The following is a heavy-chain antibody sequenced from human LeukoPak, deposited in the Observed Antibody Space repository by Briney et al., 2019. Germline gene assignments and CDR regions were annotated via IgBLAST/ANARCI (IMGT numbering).Heavy chain of an antibody. CDR3: ARGNVDTAMVDDFDY. D-gene: IGHD5-18*01. Sequence: ASVKVSCKASGYTFTSYDINWVRQATGQGREWMGWMNPNSGNTDYAQKFQGRVTITRNTSISTAYMELSSLRSEDTAVYYCARGNVDTAMVDDFDYWGQGTLVTVSS. CDR1: GYTFTSYD. CDR2: MNPNSGNT. V-gene: IGHV1-8*03. J-gene: IGHJ4*02.